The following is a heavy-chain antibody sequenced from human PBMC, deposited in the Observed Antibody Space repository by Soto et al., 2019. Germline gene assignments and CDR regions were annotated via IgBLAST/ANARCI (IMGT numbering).Heavy chain of an antibody. V-gene: IGHV5-51*01. D-gene: IGHD3-3*01. J-gene: IGHJ4*02. CDR2: IYPGDSDT. Sequence: GESLKISCKGSGYSFTSYWIGWVRQMPGKGLEWMGIIYPGDSDTRYSPSFQGQVTISADKSISTAYLQWSSLKASDTAMYYCARHVIHGMGAGDFWSGYPDYWGQGTLVTVSS. CDR1: GYSFTSYW. CDR3: ARHVIHGMGAGDFWSGYPDY.